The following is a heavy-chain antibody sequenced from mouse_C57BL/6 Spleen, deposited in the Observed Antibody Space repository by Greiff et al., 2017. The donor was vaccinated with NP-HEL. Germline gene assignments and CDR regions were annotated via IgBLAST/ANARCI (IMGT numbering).Heavy chain of an antibody. D-gene: IGHD3-1*01. V-gene: IGHV1-53*01. CDR2: INPSNGDT. CDR3: AGGGKTGLPFAY. Sequence: VQLQQPGTELVKPGASVKLSCKASGYTFTSYWMHWVKQRPGQGLEWIGNINPSNGDTNYNEKFKSKATLTVDKSSSTAYMQLSSLTSEDSAVYYCAGGGKTGLPFAYWGQGTLVTVSA. J-gene: IGHJ3*01. CDR1: GYTFTSYW.